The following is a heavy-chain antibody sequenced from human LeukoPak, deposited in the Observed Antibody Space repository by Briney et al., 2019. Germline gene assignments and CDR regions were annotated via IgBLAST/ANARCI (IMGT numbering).Heavy chain of an antibody. J-gene: IGHJ5*02. V-gene: IGHV4-39*07. CDR3: ARVVGLTMIVVVYYWFDP. CDR1: GVSISSSNSY. Sequence: PSETLSLTCTVSGVSISSSNSYWGWIRQPPGKGPEWIGSIYYSGSTYYNPSLKSRVTISVDTSKNQFSLKLSSVTAADTAVYYCARVVGLTMIVVVYYWFDPWGQGTLVTVSS. D-gene: IGHD3-22*01. CDR2: IYYSGST.